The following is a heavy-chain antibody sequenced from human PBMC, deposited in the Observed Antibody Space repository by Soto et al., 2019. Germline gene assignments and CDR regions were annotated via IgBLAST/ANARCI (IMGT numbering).Heavy chain of an antibody. J-gene: IGHJ3*02. CDR3: AKECCSSTSCFHTGDAFDI. Sequence: PGGSLRLSCAASGFTFSSYGMHWVRQAPGKGLEWVAVISYDGSNKYYADSVKGRFTISRDNSKNTLYLQMNSLRAEDTAVYYCAKECCSSTSCFHTGDAFDIWGQVTMVTVSS. D-gene: IGHD2-2*01. V-gene: IGHV3-30*18. CDR2: ISYDGSNK. CDR1: GFTFSSYG.